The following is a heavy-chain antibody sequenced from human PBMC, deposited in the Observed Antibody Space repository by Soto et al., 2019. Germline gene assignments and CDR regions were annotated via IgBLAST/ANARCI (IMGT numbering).Heavy chain of an antibody. CDR2: IIPIFGTA. CDR1: GGTFSSYA. D-gene: IGHD3-10*01. V-gene: IGHV1-69*13. CDR3: AREGAYGLGGYYGMDV. J-gene: IGHJ6*02. Sequence: GASVKVSCKASGGTFSSYAISWVRQAPGQGLEWMGGIIPIFGTANYAQKFQGRVTITADESTSTAYMELSSLRSEDTAVYYCAREGAYGLGGYYGMDVWGQGTTVTVS.